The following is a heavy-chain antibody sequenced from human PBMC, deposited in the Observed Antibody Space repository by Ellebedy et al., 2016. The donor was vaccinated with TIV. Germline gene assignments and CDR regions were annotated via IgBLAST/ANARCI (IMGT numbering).Heavy chain of an antibody. CDR3: ARDQGIAAAGDDAFDI. D-gene: IGHD6-13*01. Sequence: SETLSLTCAVYGGSFSGYYWSWIRQPPGKGLEWIGEINHSGSTNYNPSLKSRVTISVDTSKNQFSLKLSSVTAADTAVYYCARDQGIAAAGDDAFDIWGQGTMVTVSS. CDR2: INHSGST. CDR1: GGSFSGYY. V-gene: IGHV4-34*01. J-gene: IGHJ3*02.